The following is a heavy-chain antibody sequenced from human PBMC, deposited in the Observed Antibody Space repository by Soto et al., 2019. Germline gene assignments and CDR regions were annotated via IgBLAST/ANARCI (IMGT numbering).Heavy chain of an antibody. CDR2: IIPILGTT. V-gene: IGHV1-69*01. CDR3: ARDRRPYDNGMDV. Sequence: QVQLVQSGAEVKKPGSSVKLSCKASGGTISSHAISWVRQAPGQGLEWMGGIIPILGTTNYAQKFQGRVTITAVESMSTVYMELSCLRFEDTAVHYCARDRRPYDNGMDVWGQGTTVTVS. CDR1: GGTISSHA. J-gene: IGHJ6*02.